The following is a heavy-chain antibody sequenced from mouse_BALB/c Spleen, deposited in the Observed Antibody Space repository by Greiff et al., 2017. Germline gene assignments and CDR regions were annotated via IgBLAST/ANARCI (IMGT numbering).Heavy chain of an antibody. J-gene: IGHJ3*01. CDR1: GYSITSGYY. CDR3: ARGYYYGRENFAY. CDR2: ISYDGSN. D-gene: IGHD1-1*01. Sequence: EVQLQQSGPGLVKPSQSLSLTCSVTGYSITSGYYWNWIRQFPGNKLEWMGYISYDGSNNYNPSLKNRISITRDTSKNQFFLKLNSVTTEDTATYYCARGYYYGRENFAYWGQGTLVTVSA. V-gene: IGHV3-6*02.